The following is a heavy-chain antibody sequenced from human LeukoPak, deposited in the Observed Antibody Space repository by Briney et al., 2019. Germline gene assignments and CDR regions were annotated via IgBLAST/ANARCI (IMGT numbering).Heavy chain of an antibody. V-gene: IGHV1-18*01. Sequence: GASVKVSCKASGYTFTSYGISWVRQAPGQGLEWMGWISAYNGNTNYAQKLQGRVTMTTDTSTSTAYMELRSLRSDDTAVYYCARGKMIAVVPAAMANDAFDIWGQGTMVNVSS. CDR1: GYTFTSYG. J-gene: IGHJ3*02. CDR3: ARGKMIAVVPAAMANDAFDI. D-gene: IGHD2-2*01. CDR2: ISAYNGNT.